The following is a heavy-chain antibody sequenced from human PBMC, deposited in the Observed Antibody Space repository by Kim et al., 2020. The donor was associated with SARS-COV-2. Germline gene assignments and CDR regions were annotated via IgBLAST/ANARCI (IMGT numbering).Heavy chain of an antibody. D-gene: IGHD3-10*01. Sequence: SETLSLTCAVYGGSFSGYYWSWIRQPPGKGLEWIGEINHSGSTNYNPSLKSRVTISVDTSKNQFSLKLSSVTAADTAVYYCARVNGRRGPMVRGVITLDYWGQGTLVTVSS. CDR1: GGSFSGYY. CDR2: INHSGST. J-gene: IGHJ4*02. V-gene: IGHV4-34*01. CDR3: ARVNGRRGPMVRGVITLDY.